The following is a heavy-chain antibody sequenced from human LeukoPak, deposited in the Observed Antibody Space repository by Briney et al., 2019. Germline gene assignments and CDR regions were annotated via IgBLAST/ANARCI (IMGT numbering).Heavy chain of an antibody. CDR3: AKGTGTTPRGYYYYMDV. J-gene: IGHJ6*03. V-gene: IGHV3-21*04. Sequence: KSGGSLRLSCAASGFTFSSYSMNWVRQAPGKGLEWVSSISSSSSYIYYADSVKGRFTISRDNAKNSLYLQMNSLRAEDTAVYYCAKGTGTTPRGYYYYMDVWGKGTTVTVSS. CDR1: GFTFSSYS. CDR2: ISSSSSYI. D-gene: IGHD1-7*01.